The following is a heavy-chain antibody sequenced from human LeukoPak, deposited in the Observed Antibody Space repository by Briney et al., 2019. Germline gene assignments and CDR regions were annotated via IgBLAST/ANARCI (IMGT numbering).Heavy chain of an antibody. CDR1: GFTFDDYA. Sequence: PGRSLRLSCAASGFTFDDYAMHWVRQAPGKGLEWVSGISWNSGSIGYADSVKGRFTISRDNAKNSLYLQMNSLRAEDTALYYCTVAYCGGDCYSGYYYYGMDVWGQGTTVTVSS. CDR3: TVAYCGGDCYSGYYYYGMDV. V-gene: IGHV3-9*01. CDR2: ISWNSGSI. J-gene: IGHJ6*02. D-gene: IGHD2-21*02.